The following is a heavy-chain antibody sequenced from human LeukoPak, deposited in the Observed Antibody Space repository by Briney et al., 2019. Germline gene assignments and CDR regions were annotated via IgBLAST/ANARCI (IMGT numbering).Heavy chain of an antibody. J-gene: IGHJ4*02. CDR3: AREGSYYFDC. CDR1: GFTFSSYQ. Sequence: GGSLRLSCAASGFTFSSYQMHWVRQAPGKGLEWVSYISPSGPTIYYADSVKGRFTISRDNAKNSLYLQMNRLRAEDTAVYYCAREGSYYFDCWGQGTLVTVSS. V-gene: IGHV3-48*03. CDR2: ISPSGPTI.